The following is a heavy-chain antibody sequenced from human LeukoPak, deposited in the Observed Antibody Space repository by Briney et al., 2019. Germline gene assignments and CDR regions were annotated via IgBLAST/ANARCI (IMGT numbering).Heavy chain of an antibody. Sequence: GASVKVSCKASGYTFNIYGIIWVRQAPGQGLEWMGWMNPNSGNTGYAQKFQGRVTMTRNTSISTAYMELSSLRSEDTAVYYCAVGYSYGGIDYWGQGTLVTVSS. CDR3: AVGYSYGGIDY. D-gene: IGHD5-18*01. CDR2: MNPNSGNT. CDR1: GYTFNIYG. J-gene: IGHJ4*02. V-gene: IGHV1-8*02.